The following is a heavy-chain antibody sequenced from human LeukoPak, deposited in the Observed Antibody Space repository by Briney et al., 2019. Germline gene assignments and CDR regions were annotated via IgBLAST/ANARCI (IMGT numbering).Heavy chain of an antibody. CDR2: IYYSGST. D-gene: IGHD2-2*02. CDR3: ASGPYPEGWFDP. J-gene: IGHJ5*02. V-gene: IGHV4-30-4*01. Sequence: PSQTLSLTCTVSGGSISSGDYYWSWIRQPPGKGLEWIGYIYYSGSTYYNPSLKSRVTISVDTSKNQFSLKLSSVTAADTAVCYCASGPYPEGWFDPWGQGTLVTVSS. CDR1: GGSISSGDYY.